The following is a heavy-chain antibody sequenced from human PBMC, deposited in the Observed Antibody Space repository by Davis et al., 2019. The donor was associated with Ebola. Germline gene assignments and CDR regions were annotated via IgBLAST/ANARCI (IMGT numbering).Heavy chain of an antibody. CDR2: IRSKAYGGTT. J-gene: IGHJ6*02. CDR1: GFTFGDYA. Sequence: PGGSLRLSCTASGFTFGDYAMSWVRQAPGKGLEWVGFIRSKAYGGTTEYAASVKGRFTISRDDSKSIAYLQMNSLKTEDTAVYYCTRESQLPLGPYYYYGMDVWGQGTTVTVSS. CDR3: TRESQLPLGPYYYYGMDV. V-gene: IGHV3-49*04. D-gene: IGHD2-2*01.